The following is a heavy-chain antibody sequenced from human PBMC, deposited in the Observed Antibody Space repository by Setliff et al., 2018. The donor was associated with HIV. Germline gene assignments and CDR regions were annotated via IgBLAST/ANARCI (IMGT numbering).Heavy chain of an antibody. CDR3: ARSVIGYYYYGMDV. D-gene: IGHD3-10*01. CDR2: IKSDGSST. J-gene: IGHJ6*02. CDR1: GFTFSSHW. V-gene: IGHV3-74*01. Sequence: GGSLRLSCAASGFTFSSHWMHWVRQAPGKGLVWVSRIKSDGSSTAYADSVKGRFTISRDNAKSTLYLQMNSLRVEDTAVYYCARSVIGYYYYGMDVWGQGTLVTVSS.